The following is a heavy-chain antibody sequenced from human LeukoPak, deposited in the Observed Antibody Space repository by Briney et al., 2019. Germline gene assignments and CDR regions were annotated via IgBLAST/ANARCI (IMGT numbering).Heavy chain of an antibody. D-gene: IGHD6-13*01. CDR3: AKDPAAGTIGIFDY. J-gene: IGHJ4*02. CDR2: ISWNSGSI. CDR1: GFTFDDYA. Sequence: PGGSLRLSCAASGFTFDDYAMHWVRQAPGKGLEWVSGISWNSGSIGYADSVKGRFTISRDNAKNSLYLQMNSLRAEDTALYYCAKDPAAGTIGIFDYWGQGTLDTVSS. V-gene: IGHV3-9*01.